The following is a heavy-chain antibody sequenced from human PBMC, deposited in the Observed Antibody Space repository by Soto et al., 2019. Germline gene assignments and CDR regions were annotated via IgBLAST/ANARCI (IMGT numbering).Heavy chain of an antibody. D-gene: IGHD5-12*01. CDR2: LKKDGADK. CDR3: ARGFATDY. J-gene: IGHJ4*02. CDR1: GFTFSNSW. Sequence: EVQLVESGGGLVQPGGSLRLSCAASGFTFSNSWMSWVRQAPGKGLEWVANLKKDGADKYYVDSVKGRFTISRDNAKSSLYLQMSGLRAEDTAVYYCARGFATDYWGQGTLVTVSS. V-gene: IGHV3-7*01.